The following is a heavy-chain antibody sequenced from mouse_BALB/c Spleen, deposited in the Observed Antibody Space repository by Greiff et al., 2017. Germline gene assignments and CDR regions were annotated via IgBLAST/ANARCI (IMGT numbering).Heavy chain of an antibody. CDR1: GYSFTDYN. V-gene: IGHV1S135*01. D-gene: IGHD2-3*01. CDR2: IDPYNGGT. J-gene: IGHJ3*01. CDR3: ARADDGYYAWFAY. Sequence: VQLQQSGPELVKPGASVKVSCTASGYSFTDYNMYWVQQSHGKSLEWIGYIDPYNGGTSYNQKFKGKATLTVDKSTSTAFMHLNSLTSEDSAVDYCARADDGYYAWFAYWGQGTLVTVSA.